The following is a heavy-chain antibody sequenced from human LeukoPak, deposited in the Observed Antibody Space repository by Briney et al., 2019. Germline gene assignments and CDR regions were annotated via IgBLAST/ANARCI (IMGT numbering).Heavy chain of an antibody. CDR1: GFTFSREW. CDR2: IKQDGSEQ. Sequence: GGSLRLTCAASGFTFSREWMSWVRQAPGKGLEWVANIKQDGSEQYYVDSVKGRFTISRDNAKNLLYLQMNNLRVEDTAVYYCAKDWDGYDLWGQGTQVTVSS. J-gene: IGHJ5*02. D-gene: IGHD6-25*01. CDR3: AKDWDGYDL. V-gene: IGHV3-7*01.